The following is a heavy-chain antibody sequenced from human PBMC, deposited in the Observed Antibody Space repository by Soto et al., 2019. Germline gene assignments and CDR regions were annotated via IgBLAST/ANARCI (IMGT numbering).Heavy chain of an antibody. CDR3: ARAEGGGGSGYAA. CDR1: GDIFNRYT. J-gene: IGHJ5*02. CDR2: IIPVVGGP. Sequence: QVQLVQSGAEVKKPGSSVRVACKTSGDIFNRYTISWVRQAPGLGLEWMGRIIPVVGGPNYAEKFRGRVTITADKATTSVYLEVRSLRSDDTATYYCARAEGGGGSGYAAWGQGTLVTVSS. D-gene: IGHD2-21*01. V-gene: IGHV1-69*02.